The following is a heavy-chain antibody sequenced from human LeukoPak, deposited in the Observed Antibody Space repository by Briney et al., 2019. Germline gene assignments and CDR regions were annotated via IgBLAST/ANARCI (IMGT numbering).Heavy chain of an antibody. CDR2: VYHTGSA. V-gene: IGHV4-39*07. D-gene: IGHD3-16*01. Sequence: SETLSLTCTVSGGSITSEYGGWLRQTPEKGLEWIGSVYHTGSAYKNPSLESRVAFSVDTSKNQFSLQVMSVTAADTAVYYCARLILTRGGWFDPWGQGTLVTVSS. J-gene: IGHJ5*02. CDR1: GGSITSEY. CDR3: ARLILTRGGWFDP.